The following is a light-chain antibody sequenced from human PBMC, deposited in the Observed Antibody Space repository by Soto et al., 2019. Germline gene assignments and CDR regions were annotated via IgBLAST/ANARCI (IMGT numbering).Light chain of an antibody. CDR2: AAS. J-gene: IGKJ1*01. CDR3: QQANTLPGT. Sequence: IQMTQSPSSVSASVGDRVTITCRARQDINSWLAWYQQKPGRAPNLLIYAASNLKNGVPPRFSGGGFGTDFTLTISSLQPEDFAAYYCQQANTLPGTFGQGTKVEMK. V-gene: IGKV1-12*01. CDR1: QDINSW.